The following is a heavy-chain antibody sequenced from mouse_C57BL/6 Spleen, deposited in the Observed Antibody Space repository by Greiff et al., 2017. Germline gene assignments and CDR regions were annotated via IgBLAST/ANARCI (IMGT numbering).Heavy chain of an antibody. J-gene: IGHJ3*01. CDR2: ISNGGGST. V-gene: IGHV5-12*01. D-gene: IGHD1-1*02. CDR3: ARVGFAY. Sequence: EVQGVESGGGLVQPGGSLKLSCEASGFTFSDYYMYWVRQTPEKRLEWVAYISNGGGSTYYPDTVKGRFTISRDNAKNTLYLQMSRLKSEDTAMYYCARVGFAYWGQGTLVTVSA. CDR1: GFTFSDYY.